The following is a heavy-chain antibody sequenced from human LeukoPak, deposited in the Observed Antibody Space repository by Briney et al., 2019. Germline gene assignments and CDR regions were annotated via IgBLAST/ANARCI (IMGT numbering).Heavy chain of an antibody. Sequence: GGSLRLSCAASGFTFSNAWMNWVRQAPGKGLEWVSVISGGGGSTYYADSVKGRFTISRDNSKNTLYLQMKSLRVEDTAVYYCAKDVGYGGGDAVDIWGQGTMVTVST. CDR3: AKDVGYGGGDAVDI. V-gene: IGHV3-23*01. D-gene: IGHD2-21*01. J-gene: IGHJ3*02. CDR2: ISGGGGST. CDR1: GFTFSNAW.